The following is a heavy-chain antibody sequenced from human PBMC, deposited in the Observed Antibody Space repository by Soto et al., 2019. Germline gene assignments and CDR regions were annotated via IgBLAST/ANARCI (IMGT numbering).Heavy chain of an antibody. CDR3: ARGRGFGLGFYYYYGMDV. CDR1: GGSFSGYY. CDR2: INHSGST. V-gene: IGHV4-34*01. D-gene: IGHD3-3*01. Sequence: SETLSLTCAVYGGSFSGYYWSWIRQPPGKGLEWIGEINHSGSTNYNPSLKSRVTISVDTSKNQFSLKLSSVTAADTAVYYCARGRGFGLGFYYYYGMDVWGQGATVTVSS. J-gene: IGHJ6*02.